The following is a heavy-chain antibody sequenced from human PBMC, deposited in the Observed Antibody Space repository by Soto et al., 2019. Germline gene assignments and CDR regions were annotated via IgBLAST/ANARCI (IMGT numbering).Heavy chain of an antibody. CDR1: GGTFSSYA. CDR2: INAGKGDT. J-gene: IGHJ4*02. Sequence: GASVKVSCKASGGTFSSYAISWVRQAPGQRLEWMGWINAGKGDTKYSQKFQGRVTITRDTSAGTAYMELSSLRSEDTAVYYCARDRYYGSGSYNYFDYWGQGTLVTVSS. D-gene: IGHD3-10*01. CDR3: ARDRYYGSGSYNYFDY. V-gene: IGHV1-3*01.